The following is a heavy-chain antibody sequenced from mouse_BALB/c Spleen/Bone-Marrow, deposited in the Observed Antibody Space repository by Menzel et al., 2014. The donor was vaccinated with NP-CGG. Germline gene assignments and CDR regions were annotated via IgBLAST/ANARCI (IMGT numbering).Heavy chain of an antibody. CDR2: INPRSAYT. Sequence: VQLQESGAELARPGASVKESCQASGYTFTRYTMHWEKQRPGQGLEWIGYINPRSAYTNYNQKFKDKATLTADKSSSTAYMQLSSLTSEDSAVYYCTIRYYAMDYWGQGTSVTVSS. V-gene: IGHV1-4*01. D-gene: IGHD1-1*01. CDR1: GYTFTRYT. J-gene: IGHJ4*01. CDR3: TIRYYAMDY.